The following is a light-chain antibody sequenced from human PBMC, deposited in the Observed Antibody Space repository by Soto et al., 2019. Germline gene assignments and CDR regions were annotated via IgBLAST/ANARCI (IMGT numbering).Light chain of an antibody. CDR3: XQYGSSPRT. V-gene: IGKV3-20*01. J-gene: IGKJ1*01. Sequence: EIVLTQSPGTLSLSPGERATLSCRASQSVSSSYLAWYQQKPGQAPRLLIYGASSRATGIPDRFSGSGSGTDFTLTISRLEPEDFAVYYCXQYGSSPRTFGQGTXV. CDR2: GAS. CDR1: QSVSSSY.